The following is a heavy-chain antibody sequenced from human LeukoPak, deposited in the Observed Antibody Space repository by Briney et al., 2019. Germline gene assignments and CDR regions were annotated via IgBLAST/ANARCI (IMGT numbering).Heavy chain of an antibody. CDR3: ANLWIVGATRSSGP. J-gene: IGHJ5*02. CDR1: GFTFNNYA. V-gene: IGHV3-23*01. CDR2: ISGSGGST. Sequence: PGGSLRLSCAASGFTFNNYAMSWVRQAPGKGLEWVSDISGSGGSTFYADSVKGRFTISRDNSKNTLFLQMNSLRAEGTAVYYCANLWIVGATRSSGPWGQGTLVTVSS. D-gene: IGHD1-26*01.